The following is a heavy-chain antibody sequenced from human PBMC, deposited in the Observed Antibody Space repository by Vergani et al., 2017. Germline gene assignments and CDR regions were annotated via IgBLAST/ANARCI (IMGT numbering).Heavy chain of an antibody. CDR2: IKQDGSEK. CDR3: ARRDSSSPALDY. V-gene: IGHV3-7*01. CDR1: GFMFSNYW. D-gene: IGHD6-6*01. Sequence: EVQLVESGGGLVQPGGSLRLSCAASGFMFSNYWMNWVRQAPGKGLEWVANIKQDGSEKYYVDSVRGRFTISRDNAKNSLYLQMNSLRAEDTAVYHCARRDSSSPALDYWGQGTLVTVSS. J-gene: IGHJ4*02.